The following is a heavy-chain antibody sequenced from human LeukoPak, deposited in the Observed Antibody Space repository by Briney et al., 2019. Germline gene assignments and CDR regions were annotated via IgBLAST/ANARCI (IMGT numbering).Heavy chain of an antibody. Sequence: ASVKVSCKASGYTFTSYYMHWVRQAPGQGLEWMGIINPSGGSTSYAQKFQGRVTMTRDTSTSTVYMELSSLRSEDTTVYYCARFVRSRGAFDIWGQGTMVTVSS. CDR2: INPSGGST. D-gene: IGHD3-16*02. J-gene: IGHJ3*02. CDR3: ARFVRSRGAFDI. V-gene: IGHV1-46*01. CDR1: GYTFTSYY.